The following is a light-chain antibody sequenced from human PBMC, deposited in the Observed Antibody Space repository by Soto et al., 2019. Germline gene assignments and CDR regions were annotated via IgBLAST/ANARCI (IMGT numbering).Light chain of an antibody. CDR1: QTISSW. Sequence: TPMTQSPSTLSGTVGDRVTITCRASQTISSWLAWYQQKPGKAPKLLIYKASTLKSGVPSRFSGSGSGTEFTLTISSLQPDDFATYYCQHYISYSQASGQGTK. V-gene: IGKV1-5*03. CDR3: QHYISYSQA. J-gene: IGKJ1*01. CDR2: KAS.